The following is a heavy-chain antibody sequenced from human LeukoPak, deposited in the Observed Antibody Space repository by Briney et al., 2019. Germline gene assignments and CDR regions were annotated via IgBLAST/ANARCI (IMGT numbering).Heavy chain of an antibody. V-gene: IGHV5-51*01. J-gene: IGHJ4*02. CDR2: IYPGDSDT. CDR1: GYSFTSYW. D-gene: IGHD3-10*01. Sequence: GESLKISCKGSGYSFTSYWIGWVRQMPGKGLEWMGIIYPGDSDTRYSPSFQGQVTISADKSISTAYLQWSSLKASDTATYYCARHQYYYGSGSYTLDYWGQGTLVTVSS. CDR3: ARHQYYYGSGSYTLDY.